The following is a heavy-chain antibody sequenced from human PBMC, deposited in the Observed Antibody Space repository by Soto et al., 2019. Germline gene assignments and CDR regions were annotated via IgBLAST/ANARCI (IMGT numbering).Heavy chain of an antibody. Sequence: QVQLVESGGGLVKPGGSLRLSCAASGFNFNDYYMNWIRQTPGKGLECVSSITSGVTTVSYADSVQGRFTISRDDALNSVLRQLHSLRADDTAVYYCERKFYHDPTFDLWGQGIMVTVS. CDR3: ERKFYHDPTFDL. CDR2: ITSGVTTV. J-gene: IGHJ5*02. CDR1: GFNFNDYY. V-gene: IGHV3-11*01. D-gene: IGHD3-16*01.